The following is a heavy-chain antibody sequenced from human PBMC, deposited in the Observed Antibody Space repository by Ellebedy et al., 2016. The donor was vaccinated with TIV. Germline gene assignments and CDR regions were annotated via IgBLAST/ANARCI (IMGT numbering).Heavy chain of an antibody. J-gene: IGHJ3*02. CDR1: GFTFRNYW. CDR3: ERDPGRGFDI. CDR2: IKDDGRDK. Sequence: GEALKISCAASGFTFRNYWMTWVRQAPGKGREWVANIKDDGRDKYYVDSVKGRFSISRNSAKNSLYLQMNSLRAEDTAIYYCERDPGRGFDIWGQGTMVTVSS. V-gene: IGHV3-7*01. D-gene: IGHD3-10*01.